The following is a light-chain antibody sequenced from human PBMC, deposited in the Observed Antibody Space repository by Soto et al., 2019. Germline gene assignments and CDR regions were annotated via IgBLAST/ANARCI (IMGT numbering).Light chain of an antibody. CDR1: QSISSY. Sequence: DIQMPQSPSSLSASVGDRVTITCRASQSISSYLNWYQQKPWKAPKLLIYAASSLQSGVPSRFSGSGSGTDFTLTISSLQPEDFATYYCQQSYSTPPTFGQGTKVEIK. J-gene: IGKJ1*01. CDR2: AAS. V-gene: IGKV1-39*01. CDR3: QQSYSTPPT.